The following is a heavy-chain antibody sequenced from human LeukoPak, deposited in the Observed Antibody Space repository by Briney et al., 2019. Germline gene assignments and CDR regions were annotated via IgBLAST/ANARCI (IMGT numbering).Heavy chain of an antibody. CDR1: GFTFSSYG. CDR2: IWYDGSKK. Sequence: LSGGSLRLSCAASGFTFSSYGMHWVRQAPGKGLEWVAVIWYDGSKKYYADSVKGRFTISRDNSKNTLHLQMNSLRVEDTAVYYCARELSPVETYYFDYWGQGTLVTVSS. D-gene: IGHD5-24*01. V-gene: IGHV3-33*01. J-gene: IGHJ4*02. CDR3: ARELSPVETYYFDY.